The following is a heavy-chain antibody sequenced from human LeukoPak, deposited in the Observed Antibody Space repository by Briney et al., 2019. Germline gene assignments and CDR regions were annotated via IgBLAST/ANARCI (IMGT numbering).Heavy chain of an antibody. CDR2: IYYIRST. J-gene: IGHJ4*02. Sequence: PSETLSLTCTVSGGSISGYYWSWLRQPPGKGLEWIGYIYYIRSTNYNPSLKSRVSMSVDRSTNQFFLKVRSVTAADTAMYYCARVSPHPWIRATADLDYWGQGTLVTVSS. V-gene: IGHV4-59*12. CDR1: GGSISGYY. D-gene: IGHD6-13*01. CDR3: ARVSPHPWIRATADLDY.